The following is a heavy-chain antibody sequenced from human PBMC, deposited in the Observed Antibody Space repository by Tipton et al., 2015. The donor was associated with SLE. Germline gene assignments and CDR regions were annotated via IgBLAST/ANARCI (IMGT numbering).Heavy chain of an antibody. J-gene: IGHJ5*02. D-gene: IGHD3-16*01. CDR2: INHSGTT. CDR1: GGSFSGYF. Sequence: TLSLTCAVYGGSFSGYFWSWIRQLPDKGLEWIGEINHSGTTNCNPSLKSRVTISVDTSKNQFSLKLSSVTAADTAIYYCARDRFGYNFFDPWGQGTLVTVSS. V-gene: IGHV4-34*01. CDR3: ARDRFGYNFFDP.